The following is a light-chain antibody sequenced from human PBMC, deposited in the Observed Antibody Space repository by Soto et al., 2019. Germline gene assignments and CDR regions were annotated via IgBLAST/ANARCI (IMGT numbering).Light chain of an antibody. CDR1: QSVSSSY. Sequence: EIVLTQSPGTLSSSPGERATLSCRASQSVSSSYLGWYQQKPGQAPRLLIYGASSRATGIPDRFSGSGSGTDFTLTISRLEPDDFAVYYCQQYGSSPETFGQGTKVEIK. CDR3: QQYGSSPET. CDR2: GAS. V-gene: IGKV3-20*01. J-gene: IGKJ1*01.